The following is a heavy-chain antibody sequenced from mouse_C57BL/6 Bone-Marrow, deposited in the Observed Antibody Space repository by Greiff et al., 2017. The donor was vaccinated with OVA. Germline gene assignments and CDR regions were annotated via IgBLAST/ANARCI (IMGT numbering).Heavy chain of an antibody. CDR2: IRSKSNNYAT. CDR1: GFSFNTYA. J-gene: IGHJ2*01. V-gene: IGHV10-1*01. Sequence: EVKLVESGGGLVQPKGSLKLSCAASGFSFNTYAMNWVRQAPGKGLEWVARIRSKSNNYATYYADSVKDRFTISRDDSESMLYLQMNNLKTEDTAMYYCVRGDYYGSSYYFDYWGQGTTLTVSS. CDR3: VRGDYYGSSYYFDY. D-gene: IGHD1-1*01.